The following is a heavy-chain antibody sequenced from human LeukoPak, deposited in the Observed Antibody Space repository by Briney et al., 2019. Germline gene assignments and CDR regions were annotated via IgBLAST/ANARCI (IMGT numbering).Heavy chain of an antibody. CDR3: ARGRGGSYWNYYYYMDV. Sequence: SETLSLTCTVSGGSISSSSYYWGWIRQPPGKGLEWIGSIYHGGNTSYNPSLKSRVTISVDTSKNQFSLKLSSVTAADTAVYYCARGRGGSYWNYYYYMDVWGKGTTVTVSS. D-gene: IGHD1-26*01. CDR1: GGSISSSSYY. V-gene: IGHV4-39*01. CDR2: IYHGGNT. J-gene: IGHJ6*03.